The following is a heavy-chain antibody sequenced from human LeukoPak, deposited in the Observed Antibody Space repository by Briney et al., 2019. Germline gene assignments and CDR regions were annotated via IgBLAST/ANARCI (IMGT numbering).Heavy chain of an antibody. V-gene: IGHV1-69*06. CDR1: GGTFSSYA. J-gene: IGHJ6*03. D-gene: IGHD3-10*01. Sequence: GASVKVSCKASGGTFSSYAISWVRQAPGQGLEWMGGIIPIFGTANYAQKFQGRVTITADKSTSTAYMELSSLRSEDTAVYYCARAHGSGSYHLYYYYYMDVWGKGTTVTVSS. CDR3: ARAHGSGSYHLYYYYYMDV. CDR2: IIPIFGTA.